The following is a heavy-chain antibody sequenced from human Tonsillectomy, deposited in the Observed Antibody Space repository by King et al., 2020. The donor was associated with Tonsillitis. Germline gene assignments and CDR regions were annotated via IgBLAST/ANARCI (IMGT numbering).Heavy chain of an antibody. CDR3: ARDSGGSYSFYLDY. D-gene: IGHD1-26*01. CDR2: ISAYNGNT. V-gene: IGHV1-18*01. CDR1: CYTFTSYG. J-gene: IGHJ4*02. Sequence: QLVQSGAEVKKPGASVRVSCKASCYTFTSYGISWVRQAPGQGLEWMGWISAYNGNTDYAQKFQGRVTMTREQSTITAYMELRSLRSDDTAVYYCARDSGGSYSFYLDYWGQGTLVTVSS.